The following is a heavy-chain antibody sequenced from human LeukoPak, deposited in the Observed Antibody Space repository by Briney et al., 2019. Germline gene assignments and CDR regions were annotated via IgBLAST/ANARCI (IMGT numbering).Heavy chain of an antibody. Sequence: SLRLSCAASGFTFYAYAMHWVRQAPGKGLEWVSGISWNSDSTGYADSVKGRFTISRDNAKNSLSLQMHSLRPEDTALYYCAKPKTTSSGWYFFDNWGQGTLVTVSS. CDR3: AKPKTTSSGWYFFDN. V-gene: IGHV3-9*01. D-gene: IGHD6-19*01. CDR2: ISWNSDST. CDR1: GFTFYAYA. J-gene: IGHJ4*02.